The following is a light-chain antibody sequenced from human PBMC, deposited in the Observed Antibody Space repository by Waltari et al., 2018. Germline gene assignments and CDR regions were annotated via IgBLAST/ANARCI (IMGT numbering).Light chain of an antibody. Sequence: DFQMTQSPSSLSASIGDTVTITCRASQGIGNDLAWYQQKPGKSPNLLIYAASTLQSGVPSRFSGSGFGTDFSLTISSLQPEDVATYYRQKYNSAPWTFGQGTKVEMK. CDR1: QGIGND. J-gene: IGKJ1*01. CDR2: AAS. CDR3: QKYNSAPWT. V-gene: IGKV1-27*01.